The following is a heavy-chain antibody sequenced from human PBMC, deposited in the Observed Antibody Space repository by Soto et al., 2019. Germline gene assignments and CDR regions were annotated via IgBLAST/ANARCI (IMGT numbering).Heavy chain of an antibody. Sequence: QVQLVKSGAEVKKPGASVKVSCKASGYTFTSYYMHWVRQAPGQGPEWMGIINPSGGSTTYAQKSQGRVTMTRDTSTSTVYMEVRSLRSEDTAVYYCARGGSYGPFDYWGQGTLVTVSS. CDR1: GYTFTSYY. J-gene: IGHJ4*02. V-gene: IGHV1-46*01. D-gene: IGHD5-18*01. CDR3: ARGGSYGPFDY. CDR2: INPSGGST.